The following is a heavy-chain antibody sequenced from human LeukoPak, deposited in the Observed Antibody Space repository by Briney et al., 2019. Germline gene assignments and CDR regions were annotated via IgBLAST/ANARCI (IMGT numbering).Heavy chain of an antibody. CDR3: ARDRATADSHAFDI. CDR1: GGSISSYY. J-gene: IGHJ3*02. D-gene: IGHD3-22*01. Sequence: SETLSLTCTVSGGSISSYYWSWIRQHPGKGLEWIGYIYYSGGTYYNPSLKSRVTISVDTSKNQFSLKLSSVTAADTAVYYCARDRATADSHAFDIWGQGTMVTVSS. CDR2: IYYSGGT. V-gene: IGHV4-59*06.